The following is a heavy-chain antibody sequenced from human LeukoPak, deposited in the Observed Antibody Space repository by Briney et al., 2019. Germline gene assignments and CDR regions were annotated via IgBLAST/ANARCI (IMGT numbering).Heavy chain of an antibody. CDR3: ARDGRSEGDAFDI. V-gene: IGHV5-51*01. Sequence: GESLKISCTGSGYIFTNYWIAWVRQMPGKGLEWMGIIYPGDSDTRYSPSFQGQVTISADKSISTAYLQWSSLKASDTAMYYCARDGRSEGDAFDIWGQGTMVTVSS. CDR2: IYPGDSDT. J-gene: IGHJ3*02. D-gene: IGHD4-17*01. CDR1: GYIFTNYW.